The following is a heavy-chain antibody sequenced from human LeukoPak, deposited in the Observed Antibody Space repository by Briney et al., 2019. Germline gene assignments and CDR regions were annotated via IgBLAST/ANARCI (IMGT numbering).Heavy chain of an antibody. CDR1: GGSFSGYY. D-gene: IGHD5-18*01. J-gene: IGHJ4*02. CDR3: AREGEYQLTRSYGYDY. V-gene: IGHV4-34*01. CDR2: INHSGST. Sequence: SETLSLTCAVYGGSFSGYYWSWIRQPRGKGLEWIGEINHSGSTNYNPSLKSRVTISVDTSKNQFSLKLSSVTAADTAVYYCAREGEYQLTRSYGYDYWGQGTLVTVSS.